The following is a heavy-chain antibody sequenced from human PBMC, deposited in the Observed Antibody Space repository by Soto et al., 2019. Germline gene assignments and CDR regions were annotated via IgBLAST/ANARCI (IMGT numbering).Heavy chain of an antibody. D-gene: IGHD2-2*01. J-gene: IGHJ6*02. CDR3: ARGGGRVVPAATVSYYYGMDV. CDR1: GFTFSSYG. V-gene: IGHV3-33*01. Sequence: GGSLRLSCAASGFTFSSYGMHWVRQAPGKGLEWVAVIWYDGSNKYYADSVKGRFTISRDNSKNTLYLQMNSLRAEDTAVYYCARGGGRVVPAATVSYYYGMDVWRQGTTVIFSS. CDR2: IWYDGSNK.